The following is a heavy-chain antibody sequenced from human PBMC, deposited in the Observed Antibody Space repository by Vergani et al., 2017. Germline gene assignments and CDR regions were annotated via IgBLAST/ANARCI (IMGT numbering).Heavy chain of an antibody. Sequence: QMQLQESGPGLVKASETLSLTCTVSGDSIISRSYYWGWIRQPPEKGLEWIASIYYSGSTYYNPSLKSRVTISVDTSKNQFSLKLSSVTAADTAVYFCARHSTVEWLVKLGWIDPWGQGILVTVSS. CDR3: ARHSTVEWLVKLGWIDP. J-gene: IGHJ5*02. CDR1: GDSIISRSYY. CDR2: IYYSGST. D-gene: IGHD6-19*01. V-gene: IGHV4-39*01.